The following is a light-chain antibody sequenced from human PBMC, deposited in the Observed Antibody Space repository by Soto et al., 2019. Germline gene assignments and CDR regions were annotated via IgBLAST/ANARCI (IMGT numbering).Light chain of an antibody. CDR3: QHYGSSRWT. J-gene: IGKJ1*01. CDR1: QSVSSSY. V-gene: IGKV3-20*01. Sequence: EIVLTQSPGTLSLSPGERATLSCRASQSVSSSYLAWYQQKPGQAPRLLIYGASSRATGIPDRLSGSGSGTDFTRTISRLEAEDFAVYYCQHYGSSRWTFGQETKVDIK. CDR2: GAS.